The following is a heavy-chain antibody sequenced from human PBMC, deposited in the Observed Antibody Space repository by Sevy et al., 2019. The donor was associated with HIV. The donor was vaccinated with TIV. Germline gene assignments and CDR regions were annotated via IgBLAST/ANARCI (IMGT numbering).Heavy chain of an antibody. CDR2: IYYSGST. D-gene: IGHD3-10*01. J-gene: IGHJ4*02. V-gene: IGHV4-59*08. CDR1: GGSISSYY. Sequence: KPSETLSLTCTVSGGSISSYYWSWIRQPPGKGLEWIGYIYYSGSTNYNPSLKSRVTISVDTSKNQFSLKLSSVTAADTAVYYCARHASPSESWPWYFDYWGQGTLVTVSS. CDR3: ARHASPSESWPWYFDY.